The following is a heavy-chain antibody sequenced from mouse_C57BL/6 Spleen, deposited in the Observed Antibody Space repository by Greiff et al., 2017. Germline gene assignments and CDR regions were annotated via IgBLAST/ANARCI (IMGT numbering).Heavy chain of an antibody. CDR1: GYTFTSYW. D-gene: IGHD1-1*02. J-gene: IGHJ3*01. V-gene: IGHV1-5*01. CDR2: IYPGNSDT. Sequence: EVQLQQSGTVLARPGASVKMSCKTSGYTFTSYWMHWVKQRPGQGLEWIGAIYPGNSDTSYNQKFKGKAKLTAVTSASPAYMELSSLTNDDSAVYYCTRDYYDAGFAYWGQGTLVTAAA. CDR3: TRDYYDAGFAY.